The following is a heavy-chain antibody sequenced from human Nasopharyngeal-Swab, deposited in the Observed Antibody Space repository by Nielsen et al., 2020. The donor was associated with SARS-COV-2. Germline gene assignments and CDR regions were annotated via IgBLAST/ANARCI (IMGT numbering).Heavy chain of an antibody. D-gene: IGHD3-3*01. J-gene: IGHJ6*02. V-gene: IGHV4-34*01. CDR2: INHSGRT. CDR3: ARGPHRRITIFGVVIESYYYGMDV. Sequence: SETLSLTCTVSGGSISSYYWSWIRQPPGKGLEWTGEINHSGRTNSNPSLKSRVTRSVDTSKNQFSLKLTSVTAADTAVYYCARGPHRRITIFGVVIESYYYGMDVWGQGTTVTVSS. CDR1: GGSISSYY.